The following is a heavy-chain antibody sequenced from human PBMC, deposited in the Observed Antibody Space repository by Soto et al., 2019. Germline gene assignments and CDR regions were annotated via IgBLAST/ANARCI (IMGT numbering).Heavy chain of an antibody. CDR3: VRTPASGTLEP. V-gene: IGHV6-1*01. CDR1: RGGVVSKLSA. Sequence: QTLSLTCATSRGGVVSKLSACHCIMQSPSRGLEWLGRTYYRSKWYNDYAVSVKSRITINPDTSKNKSSLQLNSVTREDTAVYYCVRTPASGTLEPRGEGTLVT. CDR2: TYYRSKWYN. D-gene: IGHD6-13*01. J-gene: IGHJ5*02.